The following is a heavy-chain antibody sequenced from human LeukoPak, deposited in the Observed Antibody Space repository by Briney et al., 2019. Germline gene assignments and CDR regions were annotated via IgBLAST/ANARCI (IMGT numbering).Heavy chain of an antibody. CDR1: GFPFRNGW. D-gene: IGHD3-10*01. J-gene: IGHJ4*02. CDR3: TTYTFGSPY. Sequence: GALKLLFGAPGFPFRNGWVNWVRQFSGKGLEWVGRIKPNSDDGTTDYAAPVKGRITISRDDSKNTLFLQMNSLKNEDTAVYYCTTYTFGSPYWGQGTLVTVSS. V-gene: IGHV3-15*07. CDR2: IKPNSDDGTT.